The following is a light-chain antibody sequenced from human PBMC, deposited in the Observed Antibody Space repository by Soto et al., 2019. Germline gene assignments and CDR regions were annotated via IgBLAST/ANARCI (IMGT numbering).Light chain of an antibody. Sequence: QSVLTQPPSASGTPGQKVTISCSGSNSNVGDNTVNWYQQLPGVAPKLLIYSHNQRPSGVPDRFSGSKSGTSASLAISGLQSEDEADYYCAAWDDSLNGPVFGGGTRLTVL. CDR3: AAWDDSLNGPV. V-gene: IGLV1-44*01. CDR2: SHN. CDR1: NSNVGDNT. J-gene: IGLJ2*01.